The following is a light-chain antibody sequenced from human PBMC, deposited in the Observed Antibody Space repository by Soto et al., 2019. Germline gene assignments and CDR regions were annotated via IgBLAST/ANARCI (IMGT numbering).Light chain of an antibody. CDR2: DVS. CDR3: SSYTSSSTYV. Sequence: QSALTQPPSVSGSPGQPVTISCTGTSSDFDSSNRVSWYQQPPGTAPKLLISDVSNRPSGVPDRFSGSKSGNTASLTISGLQAEDEADYYCSSYTSSSTYVFGTGTKVTVL. V-gene: IGLV2-18*02. CDR1: SSDFDSSNR. J-gene: IGLJ1*01.